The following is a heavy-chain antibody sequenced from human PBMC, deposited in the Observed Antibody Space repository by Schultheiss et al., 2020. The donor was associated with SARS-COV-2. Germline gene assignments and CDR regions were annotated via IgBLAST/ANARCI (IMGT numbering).Heavy chain of an antibody. D-gene: IGHD1-26*01. V-gene: IGHV4-39*07. J-gene: IGHJ4*02. CDR3: TTEGGSPDY. CDR1: GGSISSSDHY. CDR2: IYYSGST. Sequence: SETLSLTCTVSGGSISSSDHYWGWIRQPPGKGLEWIGSIYYSGSTNYNPSLKSRVTISVDTSKNQFSLKLSSVTAADTAVYYCTTEGGSPDYWGQGTLVTVSS.